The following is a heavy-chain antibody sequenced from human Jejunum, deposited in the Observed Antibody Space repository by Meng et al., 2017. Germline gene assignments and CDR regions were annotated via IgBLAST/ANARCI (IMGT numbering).Heavy chain of an antibody. CDR2: INVDTGDT. V-gene: IGHV1-3*01. CDR1: GYSFTTYA. Sequence: QVQLVESGAEMKKPGASVKVSCKASGYSFTTYAIHWVRQAPGQGLEWMGWINVDTGDTRYSQKFQVRLTITRDTSASTAYLELSSLTSEDTAVYYCARNTVGTTTLDYWGQGTLVTVSS. D-gene: IGHD1-26*01. J-gene: IGHJ4*02. CDR3: ARNTVGTTTLDY.